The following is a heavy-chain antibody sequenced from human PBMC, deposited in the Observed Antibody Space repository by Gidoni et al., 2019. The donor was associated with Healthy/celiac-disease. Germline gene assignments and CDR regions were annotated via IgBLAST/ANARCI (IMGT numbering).Heavy chain of an antibody. CDR1: GFTFSSYS. CDR2: ISSSSSYI. Sequence: EVQLVESGRGLVKPGGSLRLSCAASGFTFSSYSMNWVRQAPGKGLEWVSSISSSSSYIYYADSVKGRFTISRDNAKNSLYLQMNSLRAEDTAVYYCASQSYCSGGSCYFYYFDYWGQGTLVTVSS. V-gene: IGHV3-21*01. CDR3: ASQSYCSGGSCYFYYFDY. J-gene: IGHJ4*02. D-gene: IGHD2-15*01.